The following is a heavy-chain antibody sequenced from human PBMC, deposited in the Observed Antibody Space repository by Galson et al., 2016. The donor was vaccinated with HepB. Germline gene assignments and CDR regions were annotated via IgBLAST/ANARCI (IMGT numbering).Heavy chain of an antibody. CDR1: GYTFGNYY. CDR2: INPYSGGS. J-gene: IGHJ6*02. V-gene: IGHV1-2*06. CDR3: ARGAFDFWNGLDV. Sequence: SVKVSCKASGYTFGNYYIHWVRQAPGQELEWMGRINPYSGGSKTAQKFQDRVTLTRDTSINTAYMEMSGLTSDDTAVFFCARGAFDFWNGLDVWGRGTTVTVSS. D-gene: IGHD3-3*01.